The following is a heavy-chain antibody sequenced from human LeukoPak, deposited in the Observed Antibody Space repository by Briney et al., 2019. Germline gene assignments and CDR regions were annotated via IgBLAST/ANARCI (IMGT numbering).Heavy chain of an antibody. J-gene: IGHJ6*03. D-gene: IGHD5-12*01. CDR1: GDTFSSYV. V-gene: IGHV1-69*05. CDR3: AKGGYSSTTSYYYYYYMDV. CDR2: VIPIFGPP. Sequence: SVKVSCKASGDTFSSYVISWVRPAPGQGLEWMGGVIPIFGPPNYAQKFQGRVTITTDESTSTAYMELSSLRSEDTAVYYCAKGGYSSTTSYYYYYYMDVWDKGTTVTVSS.